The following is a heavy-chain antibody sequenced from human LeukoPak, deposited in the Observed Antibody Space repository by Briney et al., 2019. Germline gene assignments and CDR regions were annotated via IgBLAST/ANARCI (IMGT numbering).Heavy chain of an antibody. V-gene: IGHV3-30*04. J-gene: IGHJ6*02. D-gene: IGHD3-3*01. CDR1: GFTFSDYI. CDR2: ISYDGSSE. CDR3: ARKGGSRFLGRYKYYSLDV. Sequence: GRSLRLSCAASGFTFSDYIIHWVRQAPGKGLEWVALISYDGSSEYYADSVKGRFTISRDNSKNTLYLQMNSLRVEDTAVYYCARKGGSRFLGRYKYYSLDVWGQGTTVTVS.